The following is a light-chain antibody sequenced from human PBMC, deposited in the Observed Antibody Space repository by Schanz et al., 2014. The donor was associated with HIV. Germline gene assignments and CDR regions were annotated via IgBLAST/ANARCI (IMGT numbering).Light chain of an antibody. CDR2: DNN. J-gene: IGLJ2*01. V-gene: IGLV1-51*01. Sequence: QSVLTQPPSVSAAPGQKVTISCSGSSSNIGNNFVSWYQHLPGTAPKLLIYDNNKRPSGVPDRFSGSKSGTSATLGITGLQTGDEADYYCGTWDSSLSVGALFAGGTKLPVL. CDR3: GTWDSSLSVGAL. CDR1: SSNIGNNF.